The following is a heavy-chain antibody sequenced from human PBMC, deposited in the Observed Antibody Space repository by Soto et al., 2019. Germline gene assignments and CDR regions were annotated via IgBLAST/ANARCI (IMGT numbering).Heavy chain of an antibody. CDR1: GFTFSSYW. Sequence: GGSLRLCCAASGFTFSSYWMSWVRQAPGKGLEWVANIKQDGSEKYYVDSVKGRFTISRDNAKNSLYLQMNSLRAEDTAVYYCARVVVAATPDYWGQGTLDTGSS. J-gene: IGHJ4*02. D-gene: IGHD2-15*01. CDR3: ARVVVAATPDY. CDR2: IKQDGSEK. V-gene: IGHV3-7*05.